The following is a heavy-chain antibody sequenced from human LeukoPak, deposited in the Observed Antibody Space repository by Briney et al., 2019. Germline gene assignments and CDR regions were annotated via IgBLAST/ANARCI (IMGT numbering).Heavy chain of an antibody. J-gene: IGHJ4*02. V-gene: IGHV4-31*03. Sequence: SETPSLTCTVSGGSISSGGYYWSWIRQHPGKGLEWIGYIYYSGSTYYNPSLKSRVTISVDTSKNQFSLKLSSVTAADTAVYYCARGGPMHRFDYWGQGTLVTVSS. CDR3: ARGGPMHRFDY. CDR2: IYYSGST. CDR1: GGSISSGGYY. D-gene: IGHD6-25*01.